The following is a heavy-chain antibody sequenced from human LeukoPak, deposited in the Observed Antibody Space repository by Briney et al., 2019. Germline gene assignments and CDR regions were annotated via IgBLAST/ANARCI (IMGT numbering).Heavy chain of an antibody. Sequence: PGGSLRLSCAASGFTLEDYGMRGVGHARGKGGEWGAGIDRNGDSTAYADSVEGRFTISRDNAKNSLYLQMNRLSAEDTAVYYCARALRYFDWLFDGGEASAFDIWGQGTMVTVSS. D-gene: IGHD3-9*01. CDR3: ARALRYFDWLFDGGEASAFDI. J-gene: IGHJ3*02. CDR2: IDRNGDST. V-gene: IGHV3-20*04. CDR1: GFTLEDYG.